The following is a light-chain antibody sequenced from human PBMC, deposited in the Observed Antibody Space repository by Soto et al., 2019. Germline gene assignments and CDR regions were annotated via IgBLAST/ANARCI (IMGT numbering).Light chain of an antibody. V-gene: IGKV3-20*01. Sequence: EMVLTQSPGTLSLSPGDRATLSCRASQSVSNDYVAWVQQKPGQAPRLHIYGASTRATGIPDRFTGSGSVTDFTLTISRREPEDVAVYYCQQYGSSPRTFGGGTKVDIK. CDR2: GAS. CDR1: QSVSNDY. CDR3: QQYGSSPRT. J-gene: IGKJ4*01.